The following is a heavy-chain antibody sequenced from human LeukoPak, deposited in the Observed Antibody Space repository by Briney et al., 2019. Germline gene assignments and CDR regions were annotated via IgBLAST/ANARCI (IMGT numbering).Heavy chain of an antibody. J-gene: IGHJ4*02. D-gene: IGHD3-22*01. CDR2: ISYDGSNK. CDR1: GFTFSSYA. Sequence: PGGSLRLSCAASGFTFSSYAMHWVRQAPGKGLEWVAVISYDGSNKYYADSVKGRFTISRDNSKNTLYLQMNSLGAEDMAVYYCARGMIVVARDYWGQGTLVTVSS. V-gene: IGHV3-30*04. CDR3: ARGMIVVARDY.